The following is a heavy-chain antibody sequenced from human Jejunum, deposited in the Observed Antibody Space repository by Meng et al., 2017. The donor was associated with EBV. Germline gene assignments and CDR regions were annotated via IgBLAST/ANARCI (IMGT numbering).Heavy chain of an antibody. V-gene: IGHV7-4-1*02. J-gene: IGHJ4*02. CDR1: GYTFISYA. CDR3: VREGLRGLRYSDY. D-gene: IGHD3-16*01. Sequence: QEQLVQCGSELEKPGASVRVSCKASGYTFISYAINWVRQAPGQGLEWMGWINTNTGKSTYVQGFTGRFVFSLDTSVSTAYLQIISLKAEDTAVYYCVREGLRGLRYSDYWGQGTLVTVSS. CDR2: INTNTGKS.